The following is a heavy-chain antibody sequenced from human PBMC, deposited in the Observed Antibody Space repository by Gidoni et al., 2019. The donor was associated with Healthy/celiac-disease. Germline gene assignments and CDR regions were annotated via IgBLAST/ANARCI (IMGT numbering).Heavy chain of an antibody. CDR3: ARGGRITMVRGDY. J-gene: IGHJ4*02. CDR2: IKQDGSEK. V-gene: IGHV3-7*03. Sequence: EVQLVESGGGLVQPGGSLRLSCAASGFTFSSYWMSWVRQAPGKGLEWVANIKQDGSEKYYVDSVKGRFTISRDNAKNSLYLQMNSLRAEDTAVYYCARGGRITMVRGDYWGQGTLVTVSS. CDR1: GFTFSSYW. D-gene: IGHD3-10*01.